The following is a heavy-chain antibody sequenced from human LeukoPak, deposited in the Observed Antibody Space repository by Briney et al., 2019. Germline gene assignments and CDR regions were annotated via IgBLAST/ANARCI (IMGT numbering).Heavy chain of an antibody. D-gene: IGHD4-17*01. CDR2: ISGGGGRT. J-gene: IGHJ4*02. Sequence: PGGSLRLSCAASGFTFRSIAMSWVRQAPGKGLEWVSVISGGGGRTYYADSVKGRFTISRDNSKNTLYLQMSSLRAEDTALYYCATEQIDYGDYAVDYWGQGTLVTVSS. CDR1: GFTFRSIA. V-gene: IGHV3-23*01. CDR3: ATEQIDYGDYAVDY.